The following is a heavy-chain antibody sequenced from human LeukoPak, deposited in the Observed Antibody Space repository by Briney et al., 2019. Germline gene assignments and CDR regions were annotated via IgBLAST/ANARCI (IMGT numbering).Heavy chain of an antibody. CDR2: ISAYNGNT. V-gene: IGHV1-18*01. CDR1: GYTFTSYG. D-gene: IGHD3-10*01. CDR3: ARSDSGLLWFGEPKYNWFDP. J-gene: IGHJ5*02. Sequence: ASVKVSCKASGYTFTSYGISWVRQAPGQGLEWMGWISAYNGNTNYAQKLQGRVTMTTDTSTSTAYMELRSLRSDDTAVYHCARSDSGLLWFGEPKYNWFDPWGQGTLVTVSS.